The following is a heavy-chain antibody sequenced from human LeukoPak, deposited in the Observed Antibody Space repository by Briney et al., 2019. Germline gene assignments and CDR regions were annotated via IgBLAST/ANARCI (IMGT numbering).Heavy chain of an antibody. Sequence: GSLRLSCAASGFTFSNYAMNWVRQAPGKGLEWVSSISGSGASTYNADSVKGRFTISRDNSKNTLYLQMNSLRAEDTAMYYCAKVDGYSGYDPFDFWGQGTLVTVSS. CDR3: AKVDGYSGYDPFDF. V-gene: IGHV3-23*01. CDR2: ISGSGAST. CDR1: GFTFSNYA. D-gene: IGHD5-12*01. J-gene: IGHJ4*02.